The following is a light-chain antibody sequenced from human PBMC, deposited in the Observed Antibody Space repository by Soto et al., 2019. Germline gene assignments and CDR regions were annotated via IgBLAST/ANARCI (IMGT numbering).Light chain of an antibody. CDR1: QSVSSN. CDR3: QQYNNRPPWT. J-gene: IGKJ1*01. Sequence: EIVMTQSPATLSVSPRERATLSCSASQSVSSNLAWYQQKPGQAPRLLIYGASTRATGIPARFSGSGSGTDFTLTISSLQSEDFAVYYCQQYNNRPPWTFGQGTKVEIK. V-gene: IGKV3-15*01. CDR2: GAS.